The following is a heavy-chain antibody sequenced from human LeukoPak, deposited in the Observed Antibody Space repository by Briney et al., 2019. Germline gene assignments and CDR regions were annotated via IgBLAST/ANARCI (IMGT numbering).Heavy chain of an antibody. CDR3: ARAQTTVAYPFVY. D-gene: IGHD4-23*01. CDR2: INHNGNVN. Sequence: LPGGSLRLSCAASGFTFSSYWMNWARQAPGKGLEWVASINHNGNVNYYVDSVKGRFTISRDNAKNSLYLQMNSLRVDDTAVYYCARAQTTVAYPFVYWGQGTLVTVSS. V-gene: IGHV3-7*03. J-gene: IGHJ4*02. CDR1: GFTFSSYW.